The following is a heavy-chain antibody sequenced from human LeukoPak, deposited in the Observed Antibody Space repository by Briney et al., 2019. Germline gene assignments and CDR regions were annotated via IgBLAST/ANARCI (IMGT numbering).Heavy chain of an antibody. J-gene: IGHJ4*02. CDR1: GFTFSSYG. CDR3: AKVLHIVVVVAATDY. D-gene: IGHD2-15*01. Sequence: PGGSLRLSCAASGFTFSSYGMSWVRQAPGKGLEWVSAISGSGGSTYYADSVKGRFTISRDNSKNTLYLQMNSLRAEDTAVYYCAKVLHIVVVVAATDYWGQGTLVTVSS. CDR2: ISGSGGST. V-gene: IGHV3-23*01.